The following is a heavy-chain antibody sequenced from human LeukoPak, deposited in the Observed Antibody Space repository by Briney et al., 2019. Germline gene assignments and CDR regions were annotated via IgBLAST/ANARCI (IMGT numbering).Heavy chain of an antibody. CDR2: ISSSSSYI. CDR3: AREDCSSTSCYADGMDV. V-gene: IGHV3-21*01. Sequence: GGSLRLSCAASGFTFSSYSMNWVRQAPGKGLEWVSSISSSSSYIYYADSVKGRFTISRDNAKNSLYLQMNSLRAEDMAVYYCAREDCSSTSCYADGMDVWGQGTTVTVSS. D-gene: IGHD2-2*01. J-gene: IGHJ6*02. CDR1: GFTFSSYS.